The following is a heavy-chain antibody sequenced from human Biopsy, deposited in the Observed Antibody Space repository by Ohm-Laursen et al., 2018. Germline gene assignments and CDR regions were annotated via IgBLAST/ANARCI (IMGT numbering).Heavy chain of an antibody. V-gene: IGHV4-59*01. CDR3: ARDSRGGHLNTTLITGKNLDS. D-gene: IGHD3-16*01. J-gene: IGHJ4*02. CDR2: IYYTGST. CDR1: RDSISNYH. Sequence: SDTLSLTCTVSRDSISNYHWTWIRQSPGKGLEWIGYIYYTGSTNYNPSVKSRVTISVDTSKNQFSLKLNSVTAAGTAVYFCARDSRGGHLNTTLITGKNLDSWGQGILVTVSS.